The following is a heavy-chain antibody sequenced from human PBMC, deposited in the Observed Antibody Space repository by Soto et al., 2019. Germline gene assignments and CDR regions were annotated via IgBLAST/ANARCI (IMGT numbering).Heavy chain of an antibody. J-gene: IGHJ4*02. Sequence: GGSLRLSCAASGFTVSSNYMSWVRQAPGKGLEWVSVIYSGGSTYYADSVKGRFTISRDNSKNTLYLQMNSLRAEDTAVYYCARVGYDFWSGYRKFDYWGQGTLVTVSS. CDR1: GFTVSSNY. CDR3: ARVGYDFWSGYRKFDY. V-gene: IGHV3-66*01. CDR2: IYSGGST. D-gene: IGHD3-3*01.